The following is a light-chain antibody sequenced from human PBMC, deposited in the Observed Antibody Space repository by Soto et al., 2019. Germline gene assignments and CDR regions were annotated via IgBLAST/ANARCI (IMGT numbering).Light chain of an antibody. V-gene: IGLV2-14*01. CDR3: SSYTSSAILV. CDR2: EVF. J-gene: IGLJ2*01. Sequence: QSVLTQPASVSGSPGQSIAISCTATSSDVGDYNYVSWYQQYPGKAPKLVIYEVFNRPSGVSHRFSGSKSDNTASLIISGLQTEDEADYYCSSYTSSAILVFGGGTKVTVL. CDR1: SSDVGDYNY.